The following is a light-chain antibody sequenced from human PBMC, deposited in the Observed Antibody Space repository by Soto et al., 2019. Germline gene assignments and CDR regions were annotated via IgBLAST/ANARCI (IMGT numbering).Light chain of an antibody. CDR2: GAS. J-gene: IGKJ5*01. CDR3: QLYGISPH. Sequence: EIVLTQSPGTLSLSPGERATLSCRASQSVSSIYLAWYQQKPGQTPRLLIYGASSRATGIPDRFSGSASGTDFTLTINRLEPEDFAVYYCQLYGISPHFGQGTRLEIK. CDR1: QSVSSIY. V-gene: IGKV3-20*01.